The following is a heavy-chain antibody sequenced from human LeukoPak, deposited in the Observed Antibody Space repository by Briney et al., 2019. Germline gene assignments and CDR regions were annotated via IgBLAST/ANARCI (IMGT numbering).Heavy chain of an antibody. CDR3: ARGLRRSNYYGSGSYYRGSYYFDS. J-gene: IGHJ4*02. Sequence: SETLSLTCAVYGGSFSGYYWSWIRQPPGKGLERIGEINHSGSTNYNPSLKSRVTISVDTSKNQFSLKLSSVTAADTAVYYCARGLRRSNYYGSGSYYRGSYYFDSWGRGTLVTVSS. CDR1: GGSFSGYY. V-gene: IGHV4-34*01. D-gene: IGHD3-10*01. CDR2: INHSGST.